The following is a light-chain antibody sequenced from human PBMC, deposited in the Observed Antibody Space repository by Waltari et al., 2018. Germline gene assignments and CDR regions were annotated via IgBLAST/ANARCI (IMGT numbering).Light chain of an antibody. CDR3: QAWDSSTGI. Sequence: SYELTQSASVSVSPGQTASITCSGDKLGGNSASWYQQKPGQSPVLVMYQDSKRPAGIPERFSGSNSGNTATLTISGTQAMDEADYYCQAWDSSTGIFGGGTKLTVL. J-gene: IGLJ2*01. V-gene: IGLV3-1*01. CDR2: QDS. CDR1: KLGGNS.